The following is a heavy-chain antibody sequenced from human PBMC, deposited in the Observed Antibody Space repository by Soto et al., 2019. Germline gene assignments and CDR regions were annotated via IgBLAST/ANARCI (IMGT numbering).Heavy chain of an antibody. Sequence: EVQLLESGGNLVQPGGSQRLSCAASGFTFSNYAMSWVRQAPGKGLEWVSAISRGGENTFYADSVKGRFTISRDNSQTTLDLQMNSLRADDTAVYYCARLPSGLAGPTWGQGTLVTVSS. CDR1: GFTFSNYA. J-gene: IGHJ5*02. D-gene: IGHD2-15*01. V-gene: IGHV3-23*01. CDR2: ISRGGENT. CDR3: ARLPSGLAGPT.